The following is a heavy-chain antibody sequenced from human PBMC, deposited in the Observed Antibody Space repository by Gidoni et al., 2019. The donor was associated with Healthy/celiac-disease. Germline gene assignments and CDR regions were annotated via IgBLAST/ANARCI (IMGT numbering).Heavy chain of an antibody. J-gene: IGHJ4*02. V-gene: IGHV1-3*01. D-gene: IGHD5-12*01. CDR2: INAGNGDT. CDR1: GYIFSNYD. Sequence: QVLLVQSGADVKKPGASVRVSCKATGYIFSNYDIHWVRQAPGQSLEWMGWINAGNGDTQISQKFQGRVTIGRDTSASSVYIQLNGLTSEDTAVYYCARDTSGLYLGLFDSWGQGTLVTVSS. CDR3: ARDTSGLYLGLFDS.